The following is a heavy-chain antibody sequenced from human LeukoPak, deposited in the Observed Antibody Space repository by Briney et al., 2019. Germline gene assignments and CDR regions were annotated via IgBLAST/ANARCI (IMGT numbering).Heavy chain of an antibody. CDR1: GYTFRDYD. CDR2: ISYSGDVK. V-gene: IGHV3-30*18. J-gene: IGHJ5*02. Sequence: GGSLRLSCTASGYTFRDYDTHWVRQSPGKGLEWLSVISYSGDVKFYADSEKRLFPISKDNSKHTVYLQKNNLADEDTAVYCCSKDAVVLTSGMAASSHESWGQGTLVTVSS. CDR3: SKDAVVLTSGMAASSHES. D-gene: IGHD6-13*01.